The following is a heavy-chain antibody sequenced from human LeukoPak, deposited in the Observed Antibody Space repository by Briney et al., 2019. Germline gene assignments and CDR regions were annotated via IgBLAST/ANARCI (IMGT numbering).Heavy chain of an antibody. V-gene: IGHV4-34*01. CDR1: GGSFSGYY. CDR3: ARRGSTTVTTVVGFDY. J-gene: IGHJ4*02. CDR2: INHSGST. Sequence: SETLSLTCAVYGGSFSGYYWSWIRQPPGEGLEWIGEINHSGSTNYNPSLKSRVTISVDTSKNQSSLKLSSVTAADTAVYYCARRGSTTVTTVVGFDYWGQGTLVTVSS. D-gene: IGHD4-17*01.